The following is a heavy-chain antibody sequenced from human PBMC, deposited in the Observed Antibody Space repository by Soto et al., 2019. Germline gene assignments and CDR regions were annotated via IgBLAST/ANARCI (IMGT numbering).Heavy chain of an antibody. Sequence: SVKVSCKASGGTFSSYAISWVRQAPGQGLEWMGGIIPIFGTANYAQKFQGRVTITADESTSTAYMELSSLRSEDTAVYYCARGIVYEHWFDPWGQGTLVTVSS. D-gene: IGHD5-12*01. V-gene: IGHV1-69*13. J-gene: IGHJ5*02. CDR2: IIPIFGTA. CDR3: ARGIVYEHWFDP. CDR1: GGTFSSYA.